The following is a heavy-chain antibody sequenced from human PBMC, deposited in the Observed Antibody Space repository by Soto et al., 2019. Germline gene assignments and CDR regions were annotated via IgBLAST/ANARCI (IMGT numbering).Heavy chain of an antibody. CDR2: ISGSGGTS. D-gene: IGHD6-13*01. CDR3: AKGRGSSWTIDY. Sequence: DVELSESGGGLVKPGGSLRLSCAASGFNFRSYAMSWVRRATGKGLEWVSAISGSGGTSYFADSVRGRFTISRDNSKNTLYLQLSSLRVEDTAEYFCAKGRGSSWTIDYWGHGTLVTVSS. J-gene: IGHJ4*01. V-gene: IGHV3-23*01. CDR1: GFNFRSYA.